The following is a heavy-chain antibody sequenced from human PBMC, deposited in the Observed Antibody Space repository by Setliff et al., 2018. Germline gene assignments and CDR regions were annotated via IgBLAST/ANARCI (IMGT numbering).Heavy chain of an antibody. CDR3: ARDEASCGGECYLRGYFDF. Sequence: ASVKVSSKASGFSFSKYGITWVRQAPGRGFEWLGWISGYTGKTNSVQKLRGRVTMTTDTSTSTAYLELGSLTTNDTAVYYCARDEASCGGECYLRGYFDFCGHGTWVTVAS. D-gene: IGHD2-21*01. CDR1: GFSFSKYG. V-gene: IGHV1-18*01. CDR2: ISGYTGKT. J-gene: IGHJ4*01.